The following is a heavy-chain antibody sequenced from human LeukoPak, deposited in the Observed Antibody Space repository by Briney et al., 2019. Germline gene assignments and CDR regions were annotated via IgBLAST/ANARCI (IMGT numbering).Heavy chain of an antibody. CDR1: GFTFSSYS. CDR3: ARGLAVAAMGDY. V-gene: IGHV3-21*01. J-gene: IGHJ4*02. D-gene: IGHD6-19*01. Sequence: GGSLRLSCAASGFTFSSYSMNWVRQAPGKGLEWVSSISSSSSYIYYADSVKGRFTISRDNAKNSLYLQMNSLRAEDTAVYYCARGLAVAAMGDYWGQGTLVTVSS. CDR2: ISSSSSYI.